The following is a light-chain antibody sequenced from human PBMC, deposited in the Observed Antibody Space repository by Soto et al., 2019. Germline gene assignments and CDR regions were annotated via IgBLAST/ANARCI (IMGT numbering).Light chain of an antibody. CDR3: QQYNNWPPN. J-gene: IGKJ1*01. V-gene: IGKV3-15*01. CDR2: DAS. CDR1: ESVGRH. Sequence: EVVVTQSPATLSGSPLGRAGRGCRASESVGRHLAWYHQKPGQAPKLLIFDASTRATGVPARFSGSGSGTEFTLTVSSLQSEDIAVYFCQQYNNWPPNFGQGTKV.